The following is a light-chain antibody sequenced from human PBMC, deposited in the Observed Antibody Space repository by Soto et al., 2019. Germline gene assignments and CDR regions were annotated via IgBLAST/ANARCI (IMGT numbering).Light chain of an antibody. J-gene: IGKJ1*01. Sequence: EIVLTQSPGTLSLSPGERATLSCRASQSVSSSYLAWYQQKPGQAPRLLIYGPSTRATGVPARFSGSGSGTEFTLTISSLQSEDFAMYYCQQYTHWPVWSFGQGTKVDIK. CDR1: QSVSSSY. CDR3: QQYTHWPVWS. CDR2: GPS. V-gene: IGKV3-15*01.